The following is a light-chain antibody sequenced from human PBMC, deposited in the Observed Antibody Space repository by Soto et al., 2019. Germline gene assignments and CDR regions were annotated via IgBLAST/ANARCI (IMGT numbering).Light chain of an antibody. J-gene: IGKJ2*01. CDR3: HRNGSFYT. CDR2: GAS. V-gene: IGKV3-20*01. Sequence: EIVLTQSPGTLSLSPGERATLSCRASQSVGSSYLAWYQQKPGQAPRLLIYGASSRATGTPDRFSGSGSGTDVTITSRWREPVDFAVYQQHRNGSFYTFGQGTKLEIK. CDR1: QSVGSSY.